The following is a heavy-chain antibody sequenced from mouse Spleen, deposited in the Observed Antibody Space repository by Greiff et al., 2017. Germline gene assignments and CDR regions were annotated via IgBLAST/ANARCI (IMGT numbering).Heavy chain of an antibody. J-gene: IGHJ2*01. V-gene: IGHV1-59*01. CDR3: ARITTVVATNFDY. CDR2: IDPSDSYT. Sequence: QVQLKQPGAELVRPGTSVKLSCKASGYTFTSYWMHWVKQRPGQGLEWIGVIDPSDSYTNYNQKFKGKATLTVDTSSSTAYMQLSSLTSEDSAVYYCARITTVVATNFDYWGQGTTLTVSS. CDR1: GYTFTSYW. D-gene: IGHD1-1*01.